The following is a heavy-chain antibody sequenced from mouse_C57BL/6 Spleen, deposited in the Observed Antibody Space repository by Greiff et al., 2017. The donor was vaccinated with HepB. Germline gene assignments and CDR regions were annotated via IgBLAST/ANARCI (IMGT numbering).Heavy chain of an antibody. CDR2: IRNKANNHAT. V-gene: IGHV6-6*01. CDR3: TRGTTEVFYAMDY. D-gene: IGHD1-1*01. CDR1: GFTFSDAW. J-gene: IGHJ4*01. Sequence: GGSMTLSCAASGFTFSDAWMDWVRQSPEKGLEWVAEIRNKANNHATYYAESVKGRFTISRDDSKSSVYLQMNSLRAEDTGIYYCTRGTTEVFYAMDYWGQGTSVTVSS.